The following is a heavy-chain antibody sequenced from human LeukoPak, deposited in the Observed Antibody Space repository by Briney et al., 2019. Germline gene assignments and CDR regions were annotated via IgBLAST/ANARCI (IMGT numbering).Heavy chain of an antibody. V-gene: IGHV1-18*01. CDR3: AREGYDFWSGYSAVIDY. D-gene: IGHD3-3*01. J-gene: IGHJ4*02. CDR1: GYTFTSYG. CDR2: ISAYNGNT. Sequence: ASVKVSCKASGYTFTSYGISWVRQAPGQGLEWMGWISAYNGNTNYAQKLQGRGTMTTDTSTSTAYMELRSLRSDDTAVYYCAREGYDFWSGYSAVIDYWGQGTLVTVSS.